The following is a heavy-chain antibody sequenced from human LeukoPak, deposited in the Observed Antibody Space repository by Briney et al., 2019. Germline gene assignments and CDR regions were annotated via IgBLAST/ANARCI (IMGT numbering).Heavy chain of an antibody. CDR2: ISYSGTT. D-gene: IGHD3-22*01. CDR1: GGSVSSGSYY. Sequence: SETLSLTCTVSGGSVSSGSYYWSWIRQPPGKGLAWIGYISYSGTTKNNPSLKSRVTISLDTSKSHFSLRLSSVTAADTAVYYCARLYSTAYWAKFDYWGQGTLVTVSS. J-gene: IGHJ4*02. CDR3: ARLYSTAYWAKFDY. V-gene: IGHV4-61*03.